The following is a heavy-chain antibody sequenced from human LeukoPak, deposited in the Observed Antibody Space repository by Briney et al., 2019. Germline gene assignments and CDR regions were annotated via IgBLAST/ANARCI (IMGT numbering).Heavy chain of an antibody. D-gene: IGHD5-24*01. J-gene: IGHJ4*02. V-gene: IGHV3-30*02. CDR1: GFIFSSYG. CDR2: IRYDGSNK. Sequence: GGSLRLSCAASGFIFSSYGMHWVRQAPGKGLEWVAFIRYDGSNKNYADSVKGRFTISRDNSKNTLYLQMNSLRAEDTAVYYCAKEGGRRDGYNYFDYWGRGTLVTVSS. CDR3: AKEGGRRDGYNYFDY.